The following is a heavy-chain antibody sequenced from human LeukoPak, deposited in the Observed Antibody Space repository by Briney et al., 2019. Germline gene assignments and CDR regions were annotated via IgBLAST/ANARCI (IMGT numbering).Heavy chain of an antibody. V-gene: IGHV4-34*01. D-gene: IGHD1-26*01. CDR1: GGSFSGYY. CDR3: ARGSGSYADAFDI. J-gene: IGHJ3*02. CDR2: INHSGST. Sequence: PSETLSLTCAVYGGSFSGYYWSWIRQPPGKGLEWIGEINHSGSTNYNPSLKSRVTISVDTSKNQFSLKLSSVTAADTAVYYCARGSGSYADAFDIWGQGTMVTVSS.